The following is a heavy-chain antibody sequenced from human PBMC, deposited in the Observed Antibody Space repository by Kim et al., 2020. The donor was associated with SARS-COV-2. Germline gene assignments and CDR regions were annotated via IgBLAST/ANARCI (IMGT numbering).Heavy chain of an antibody. D-gene: IGHD1-26*01. CDR1: GFTVSSNY. Sequence: GGSLRLSCAASGFTVSSNYMSWVRQAPGKGLEWVSVIYSGGSTYYADSVKGRFTISRDNSKNTLYLQMNSLRAEDTAVYYCARGAGWELLSHAFDIWGQGTMVTVSS. V-gene: IGHV3-53*01. CDR3: ARGAGWELLSHAFDI. CDR2: IYSGGST. J-gene: IGHJ3*02.